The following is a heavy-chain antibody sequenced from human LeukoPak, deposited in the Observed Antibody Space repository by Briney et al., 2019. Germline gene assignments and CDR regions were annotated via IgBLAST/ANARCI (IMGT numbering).Heavy chain of an antibody. CDR1: GGSISSYY. CDR3: ARGLTTRRDAFDI. D-gene: IGHD4-11*01. CDR2: IYYSGST. V-gene: IGHV4-59*12. Sequence: SETLSLTCTVSGGSISSYYWSWIRQPPGKGLEWIGYIYYSGSTNYNPSLKSRVTISVDTSKNQFSLKLSSVTAADTAVYYCARGLTTRRDAFDIWGQGTMVTVSS. J-gene: IGHJ3*02.